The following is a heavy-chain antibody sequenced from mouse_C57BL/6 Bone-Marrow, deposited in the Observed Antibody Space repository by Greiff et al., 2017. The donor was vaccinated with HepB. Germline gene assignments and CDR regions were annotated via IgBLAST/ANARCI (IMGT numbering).Heavy chain of an antibody. CDR3: ASPYYYGSSYWYFDV. CDR1: GYTFTSYW. V-gene: IGHV1-50*01. J-gene: IGHJ1*03. Sequence: QVQLQQPGAELVKPGASVKLSCKASGYTFTSYWMQWVKQRPGQGLEWIGEIDPSDSYTNYNQKFKGKATLTVDTSSSTAYMQLSSLTSEDSAVYYCASPYYYGSSYWYFDVWGTGTTVTVPS. CDR2: IDPSDSYT. D-gene: IGHD1-1*01.